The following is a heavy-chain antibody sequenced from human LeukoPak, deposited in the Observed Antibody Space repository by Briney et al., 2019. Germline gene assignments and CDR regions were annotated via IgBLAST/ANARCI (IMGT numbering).Heavy chain of an antibody. CDR2: IYYSGST. J-gene: IGHJ3*02. V-gene: IGHV4-59*01. Sequence: PSETLSLTCTVSGGSISSYYWSWIRQPPGKGLEWIGYIYYSGSTNYNPSLKSRVTISVDTPKNQFSLKLSSVTAADTAAYYCASSSNYYDSSGYSDTAFDIWGQGTMVTVSS. D-gene: IGHD3-22*01. CDR1: GGSISSYY. CDR3: ASSSNYYDSSGYSDTAFDI.